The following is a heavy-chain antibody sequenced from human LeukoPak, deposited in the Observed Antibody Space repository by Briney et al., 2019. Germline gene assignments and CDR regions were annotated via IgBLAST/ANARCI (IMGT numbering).Heavy chain of an antibody. Sequence: SETQSLTCTVSGGSVSCGSYYSSWIRQPPGKGLEWIAYIYYSGSTNYNPSLKSRVTISVDTSKNQFSLKLSSVTAADTAVYYGARGSSSLEWLLYLDYYYMDVWGKGTTVTVSS. J-gene: IGHJ6*03. CDR2: IYYSGST. V-gene: IGHV4-61*01. CDR1: GGSVSCGSYY. D-gene: IGHD3-3*01. CDR3: ARGSSSLEWLLYLDYYYMDV.